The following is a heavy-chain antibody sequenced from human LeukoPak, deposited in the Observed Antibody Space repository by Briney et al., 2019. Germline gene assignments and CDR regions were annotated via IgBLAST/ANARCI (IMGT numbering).Heavy chain of an antibody. CDR3: ARVGPGYTYVYGAPYYFDS. J-gene: IGHJ4*02. CDR2: IFSGGNT. CDR1: GLIFETYG. D-gene: IGHD5-18*01. V-gene: IGHV3-53*04. Sequence: PGRSLRLSCEVSGLIFETYGMNWVRQAPGKGLEWVSLIFSGGNTYYADSVKGRFTISRHNSGNTLYLQMNSLRAEDTAVYYCARVGPGYTYVYGAPYYFDSWGQGTLVTVSS.